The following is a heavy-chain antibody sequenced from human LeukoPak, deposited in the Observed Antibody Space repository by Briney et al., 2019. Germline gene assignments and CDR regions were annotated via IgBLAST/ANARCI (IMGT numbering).Heavy chain of an antibody. CDR2: IYYSGST. Sequence: PSETLSLTCTVSGGXISSYYCTWIRQPPGAGLEWIGYIYYSGSTNYNPSLKSRVTISVDTSKNQFSLKLSSVTAADTAVYYCARWAYSTDWYQYFDKWGQGTLVTVSS. CDR1: GGXISSYY. J-gene: IGHJ4*02. V-gene: IGHV4-59*08. D-gene: IGHD6-19*01. CDR3: ARWAYSTDWYQYFDK.